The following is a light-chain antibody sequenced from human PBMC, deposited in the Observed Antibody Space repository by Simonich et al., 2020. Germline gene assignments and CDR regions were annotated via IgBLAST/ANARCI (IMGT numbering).Light chain of an antibody. V-gene: IGLV2-23*01. CDR3: CSYAGSVV. Sequence: QSALTQPASVSGSPGQSITISCTGTSSDVGSYNLVSWYPQHPGKAPKLMIYEGSKRPSGVPNRFSGSKSGNTASLTISGLQAEDEADYYCCSYAGSVVFGGGTKLTVL. CDR1: SSDVGSYNL. CDR2: EGS. J-gene: IGLJ2*01.